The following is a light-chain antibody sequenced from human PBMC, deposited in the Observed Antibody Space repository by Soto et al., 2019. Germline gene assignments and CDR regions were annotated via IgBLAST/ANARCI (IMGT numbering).Light chain of an antibody. CDR1: QGISRS. J-gene: IGKJ5*01. V-gene: IGKV1D-12*01. Sequence: IQMTQSPSSVSASVGDRVTITCRASQGISRSLAWFQQKPGKAPKLLIYHASTLQSGVPSRFSGSGSGTDFTLTITTLQPEDFATYYCQQANSFSITFGQGTRLEIK. CDR3: QQANSFSIT. CDR2: HAS.